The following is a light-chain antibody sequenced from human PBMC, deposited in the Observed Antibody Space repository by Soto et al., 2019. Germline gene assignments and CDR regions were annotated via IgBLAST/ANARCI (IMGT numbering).Light chain of an antibody. Sequence: DIQMSQSPSTRSASLGNTCTITCLASQSVSYWLAWYQQKPGKVPNLLIYKASTLQSGVPSRFSGSGSGTEFTLTISSLQPEDFATYYCQQSYTTPITFGQGTRLEIK. V-gene: IGKV1-5*03. CDR2: KAS. J-gene: IGKJ5*01. CDR1: QSVSYW. CDR3: QQSYTTPIT.